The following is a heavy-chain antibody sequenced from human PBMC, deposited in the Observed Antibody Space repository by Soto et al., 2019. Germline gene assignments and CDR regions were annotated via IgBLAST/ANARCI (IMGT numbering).Heavy chain of an antibody. CDR3: ARSIVVVTAADY. D-gene: IGHD2-21*02. CDR1: GGTFSSYA. Sequence: GASVKVSCKASGGTFSSYAISWVRQAPGQGLEWMGGIIPTFGTANYAQKFQGRVTITADESTSTAYMELSSLRSEDTAVYYCARSIVVVTAADYWGQGTLVTVSS. J-gene: IGHJ4*02. CDR2: IIPTFGTA. V-gene: IGHV1-69*13.